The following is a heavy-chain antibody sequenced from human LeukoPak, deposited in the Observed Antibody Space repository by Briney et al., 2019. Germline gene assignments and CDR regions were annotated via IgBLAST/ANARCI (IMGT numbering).Heavy chain of an antibody. D-gene: IGHD2-15*01. CDR3: ARWGPHCSDSTCDRYFYGMDV. V-gene: IGHV3-7*04. CDR2: IDQDGREK. CDR1: GFTFNHYW. J-gene: IGHJ6*02. Sequence: GGSLRLSCVTSGFTFNHYWMSWVRQAPGKGLEWVANIDQDGREKYYMDSLKGRFTVSRDNAKNSLHLQMSSLRPEDTAIYYCARWGPHCSDSTCDRYFYGMDVWGQGTTVTVS.